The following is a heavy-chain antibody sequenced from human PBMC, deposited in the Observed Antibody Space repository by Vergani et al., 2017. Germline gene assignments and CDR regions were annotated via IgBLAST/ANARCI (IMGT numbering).Heavy chain of an antibody. D-gene: IGHD6-13*01. J-gene: IGHJ4*02. Sequence: QVQLQESGPGLVKPSETLSLTCTVSGGSISSYYWSWIRQPPGKGLEWIGYIYYSGSTNYNPSLKSRVTISVDTSKNQFSLKLSSVTAADTAVYYCARVVGSIKIDYWGQGTLVTVSS. CDR1: GGSISSYY. V-gene: IGHV4-59*12. CDR2: IYYSGST. CDR3: ARVVGSIKIDY.